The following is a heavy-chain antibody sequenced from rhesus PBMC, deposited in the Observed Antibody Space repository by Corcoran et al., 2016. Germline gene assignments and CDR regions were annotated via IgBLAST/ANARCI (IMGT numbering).Heavy chain of an antibody. J-gene: IGHJ4*01. D-gene: IGHD6S26*01. Sequence: QVQLQESGPGLVKASETLSLTCAVSGGSISGYYWNWIRQPPGEGLEWIGYIGGGGGDTYYNPSLKSRVTVSRDTSKTQFSQRLSSVTAADTAIYYCARFRSNGWSGVYFNYWGQGVLVTVSS. CDR1: GGSISGYY. CDR2: IGGGGGDT. V-gene: IGHV4-165*02. CDR3: ARFRSNGWSGVYFNY.